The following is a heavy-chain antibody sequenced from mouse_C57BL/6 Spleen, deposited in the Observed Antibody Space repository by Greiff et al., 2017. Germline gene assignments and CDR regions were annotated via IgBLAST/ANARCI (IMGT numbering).Heavy chain of an antibody. J-gene: IGHJ2*01. CDR3: ARNDGYLYYFDY. V-gene: IGHV1-22*01. D-gene: IGHD2-3*01. Sequence: DVKLQESGPELVKPGASVKMSCKASGYTFTDYNMHWVKQSHGKSLEWIGYINPNNGGTSYNQKFKGKATLTVNKSSSTAYMELRSLTSEDSAVYYCARNDGYLYYFDYWGQGTTLTVSS. CDR2: INPNNGGT. CDR1: GYTFTDYN.